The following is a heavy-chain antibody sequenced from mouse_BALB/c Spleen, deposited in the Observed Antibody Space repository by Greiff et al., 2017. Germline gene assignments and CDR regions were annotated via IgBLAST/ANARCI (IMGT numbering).Heavy chain of an antibody. V-gene: IGHV8-8*01. CDR2: IWWNDDK. Sequence: QVTLKESGPGILQPSQTLSLTCSFSGFSLSTSGMSVGWIRQPSGKGLEWLAHIWWNDDKYYNPALKSRLTISKDTSNNQVFLKIASVVTADTATYYCARVYYGYAMDYWGQGTSVTVSS. J-gene: IGHJ4*01. D-gene: IGHD1-1*01. CDR3: ARVYYGYAMDY. CDR1: GFSLSTSGMS.